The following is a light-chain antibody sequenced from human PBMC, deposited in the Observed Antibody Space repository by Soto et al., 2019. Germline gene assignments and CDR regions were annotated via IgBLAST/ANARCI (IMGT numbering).Light chain of an antibody. Sequence: QSVLTQPASVSGSPGQSITISCTGSNDDIGDYNYVSWYQQHPGKAPKLMIYDVTNRPSGVSDRFSGSKSGNTASLTISGLQAEDESDYFCTSYTTSSTWVFGGGTKLTVL. V-gene: IGLV2-14*03. J-gene: IGLJ3*02. CDR1: NDDIGDYNY. CDR2: DVT. CDR3: TSYTTSSTWV.